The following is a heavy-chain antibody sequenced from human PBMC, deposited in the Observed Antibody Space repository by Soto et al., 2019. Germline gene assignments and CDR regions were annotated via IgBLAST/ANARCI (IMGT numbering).Heavy chain of an antibody. J-gene: IGHJ3*02. CDR3: ARGPPYIAVAGTPLDVFVI. CDR2: TYYRSKWYN. D-gene: IGHD6-19*01. Sequence: PSQTLSLTCAISVDSVSSNSAAWNWIRQSPSRGLEWLGRTYYRSKWYNDYAVSVKSRITINPDTSKNQFSLQLNSVTPEDTAVYYCARGPPYIAVAGTPLDVFVIWGQGTMVTVS. CDR1: VDSVSSNSAA. V-gene: IGHV6-1*01.